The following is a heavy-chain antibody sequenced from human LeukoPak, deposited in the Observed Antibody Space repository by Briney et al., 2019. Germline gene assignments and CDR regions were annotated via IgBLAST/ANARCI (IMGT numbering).Heavy chain of an antibody. V-gene: IGHV3-30*02. Sequence: PGGSLRLSCAASGLTFDKCGMHWVRQAPGKGLEWVTFIWSDGSDEYYADSVKGRFTISRDNSKNTLYLQMNSLRPEDTAVYYCAKDKGVFYFDYWGQGALVTVSS. J-gene: IGHJ4*02. CDR2: IWSDGSDE. CDR3: AKDKGVFYFDY. D-gene: IGHD3-10*01. CDR1: GLTFDKCG.